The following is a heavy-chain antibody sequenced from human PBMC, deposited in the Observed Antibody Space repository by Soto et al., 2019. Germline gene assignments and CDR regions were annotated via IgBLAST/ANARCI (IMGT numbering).Heavy chain of an antibody. D-gene: IGHD3-10*02. J-gene: IGHJ6*02. V-gene: IGHV1-18*01. CDR3: TRDLLKAYVGYFYCVDV. CDR1: GYNFMSYG. CDR2: ITAYNGDT. Sequence: QVQLEQSRSEVKKPGAAVRVSCEASGYNFMSYGITWVRQAHGQGLEWMGWITAYNGDTNYAQMFRGSVTLSIDTYTSTGSLERMSLTYDDTAVYYGTRDLLKAYVGYFYCVDVLGQVSTVTVS.